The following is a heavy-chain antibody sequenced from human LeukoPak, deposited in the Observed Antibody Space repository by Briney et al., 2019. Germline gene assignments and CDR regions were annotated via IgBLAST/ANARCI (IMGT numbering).Heavy chain of an antibody. J-gene: IGHJ5*02. Sequence: PSGTLSLTCAVSGGSISSSNWWSWVRQPPGKGLEWIGEIYHSGSTNYNPSLKSRVTISVDKSKNQFSLKLSSVTAADTAVYYCARVWVYYDSSGYYRPNWFDPWGQGTLVTVSS. CDR3: ARVWVYYDSSGYYRPNWFDP. CDR1: GGSISSSNW. V-gene: IGHV4-4*02. CDR2: IYHSGST. D-gene: IGHD3-22*01.